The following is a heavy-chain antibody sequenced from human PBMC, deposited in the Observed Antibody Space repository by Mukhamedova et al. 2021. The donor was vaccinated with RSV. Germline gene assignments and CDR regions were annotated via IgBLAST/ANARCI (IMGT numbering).Heavy chain of an antibody. J-gene: IGHJ3*02. D-gene: IGHD2-2*01. CDR3: ARARYCSSTSCHDAFDI. V-gene: IGHV1-69*04. Sequence: AQKFQGRVTITADKSTSTAYMELSSLRSEDTAVYYCARARYCSSTSCHDAFDIWGQGTMVTVSS.